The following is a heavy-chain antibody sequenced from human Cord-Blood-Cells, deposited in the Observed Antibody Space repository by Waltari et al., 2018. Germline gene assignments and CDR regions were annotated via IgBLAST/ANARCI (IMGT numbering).Heavy chain of an antibody. CDR2: IYYSGGT. CDR1: GGSISSSSYY. Sequence: QLQLQESGPGLVKPSETLSLTCTVSGGSISSSSYYWGWIRQPPGKGLEWIGSIYYSGGTYYNPSLKSRVTISVDTSKNQFSLKLSSVTAADTAVYYCARWDCSSTSCYYFDYWGQGTLVTVSS. J-gene: IGHJ4*02. V-gene: IGHV4-39*01. CDR3: ARWDCSSTSCYYFDY. D-gene: IGHD2-2*01.